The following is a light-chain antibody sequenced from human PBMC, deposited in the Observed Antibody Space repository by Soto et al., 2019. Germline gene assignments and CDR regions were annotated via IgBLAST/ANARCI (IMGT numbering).Light chain of an antibody. J-gene: IGKJ1*01. V-gene: IGKV1-39*01. CDR1: QSINNY. Sequence: DMQMTQSPSSLSASVGDRVTITCRASQSINNYLNWYQQQPGKAPTVLIYAASSLQSGVPSRFSGRGSAPDFTLTISRLRPEEFATYYCQQSYSATSWTFGQGTKVDIK. CDR3: QQSYSATSWT. CDR2: AAS.